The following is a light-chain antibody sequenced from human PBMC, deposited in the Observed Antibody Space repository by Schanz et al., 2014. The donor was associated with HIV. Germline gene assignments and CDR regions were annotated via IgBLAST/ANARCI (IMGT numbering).Light chain of an antibody. J-gene: IGKJ3*01. V-gene: IGKV3-15*01. Sequence: EVVMTQSPATLSVSPGERGTLSCRASQSVRGNLAWYQQKPGQAPRLLIYGASTRATGIPARFSGSGSGTEFTLTISSLEPEDFAVYYCQQRSNWPSFGPGTKVDIK. CDR3: QQRSNWPS. CDR1: QSVRGN. CDR2: GAS.